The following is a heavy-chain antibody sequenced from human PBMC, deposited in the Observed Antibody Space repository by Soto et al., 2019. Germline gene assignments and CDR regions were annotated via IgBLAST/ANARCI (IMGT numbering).Heavy chain of an antibody. CDR3: ARGLETEKSTTVTTKTCYYYYYMDV. Sequence: QVQLQQWGAGLLKPSETLSLTCAVYGGSFSGYYWSWIRQPPGKGLEWIGEINHSGSTNYNPSRNNRVPISVDTSKNQFSLKLSSVTAADTAVYYCARGLETEKSTTVTTKTCYYYYYMDVWGKGTTVTVSS. CDR2: INHSGST. J-gene: IGHJ6*03. D-gene: IGHD4-17*01. V-gene: IGHV4-34*01. CDR1: GGSFSGYY.